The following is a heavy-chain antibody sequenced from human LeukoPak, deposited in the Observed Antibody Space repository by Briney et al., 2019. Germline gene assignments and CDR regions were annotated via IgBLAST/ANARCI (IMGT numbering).Heavy chain of an antibody. CDR1: GFTVSSNY. V-gene: IGHV3-66*02. CDR3: ASQGHYDYVWKDIDY. D-gene: IGHD3-16*01. Sequence: GGSVRLSCAASGFTVSSNYMSWVRQAPGKGLEWVSVIYSGGSTYYADFVKGRFTISRDNYKNTLYLQINRLRAEDTAVYYCASQGHYDYVWKDIDYWGQGTLVTVSS. CDR2: IYSGGST. J-gene: IGHJ4*02.